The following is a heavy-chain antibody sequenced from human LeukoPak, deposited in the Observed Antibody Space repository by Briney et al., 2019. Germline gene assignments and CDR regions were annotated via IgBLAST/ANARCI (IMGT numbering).Heavy chain of an antibody. CDR1: GGSISSSSYY. CDR3: ARHASDSSGFYNYYGMDV. CDR2: MYYSGST. D-gene: IGHD3-22*01. V-gene: IGHV4-39*01. J-gene: IGHJ6*02. Sequence: SETLSLTCTVSGGSISSSSYYWGWIRQPPGKGLEWIGSMYYSGSTNYNPSLKSRVTISADTSKNQFFLEVSSVTAAETAVYYCARHASDSSGFYNYYGMDVWGQGTTVTVSS.